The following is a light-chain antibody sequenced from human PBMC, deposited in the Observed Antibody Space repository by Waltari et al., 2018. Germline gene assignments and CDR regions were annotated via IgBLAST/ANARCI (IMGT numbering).Light chain of an antibody. CDR3: QSADSSGTYVV. V-gene: IGLV3-25*03. J-gene: IGLJ2*01. CDR2: KDS. CDR1: ALPKQY. Sequence: SYELTQPPSVSVSPGQTARITCSGDALPKQYAHWYQQNSGQAPVLVMYKDSERPSGIPERFSGSSSGTTVTLTISGVQAEDEADYYCQSADSSGTYVVFGGGTRLTVL.